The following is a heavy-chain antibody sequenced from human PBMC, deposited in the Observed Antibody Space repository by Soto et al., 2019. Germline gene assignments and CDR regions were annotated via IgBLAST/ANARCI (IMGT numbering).Heavy chain of an antibody. D-gene: IGHD6-25*01. CDR2: IYYSGST. CDR1: GGSFSGYY. J-gene: IGHJ5*02. Sequence: PSETLSLTCAVSGGSFSGYYWTWIRQPPGTGLEWIGEIYYSGSTNYNPSLKSRVTISVDTSKNQFSLKLSSVTAADSVLYYCARPHGGSSGWDNWFDPWGQGTLVTVSS. CDR3: ARPHGGSSGWDNWFDP. V-gene: IGHV4-34*01.